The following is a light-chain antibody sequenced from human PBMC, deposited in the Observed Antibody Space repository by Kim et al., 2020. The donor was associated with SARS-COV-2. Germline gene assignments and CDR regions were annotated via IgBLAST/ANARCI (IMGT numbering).Light chain of an antibody. V-gene: IGLV3-21*04. CDR3: QVWDSSSDPL. Sequence: VARGKTDRITCGGTNIGSKSVHWYQQKPGQAPVLVIYYDSDRPSGIPERFSGSNSGNTATLTISRVEAGDEADYYCQVWDSSSDPLFGGGTQLTVL. CDR1: NIGSKS. CDR2: YDS. J-gene: IGLJ2*01.